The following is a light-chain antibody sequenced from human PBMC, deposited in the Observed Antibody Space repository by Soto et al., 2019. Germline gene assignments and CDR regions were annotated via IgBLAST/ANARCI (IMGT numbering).Light chain of an antibody. V-gene: IGLV2-14*01. CDR3: ISYIPSSTLYV. J-gene: IGLJ1*01. Sequence: QSVLTQPASVSGSPGQSITMSCTGTNSDVGGYDRVSWYQHHPGKAPKLLIFEVYNRPSGISDRFSGSKSGDTASLTISGLQAEDEADYYCISYIPSSTLYVFGTGTKSPS. CDR1: NSDVGGYDR. CDR2: EVY.